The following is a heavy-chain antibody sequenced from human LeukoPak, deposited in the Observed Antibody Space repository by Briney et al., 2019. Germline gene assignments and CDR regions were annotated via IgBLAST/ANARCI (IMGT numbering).Heavy chain of an antibody. CDR1: GHTFTGYY. Sequence: ASVKVSCKASGHTFTGYYMHWVRQAPGQGLEWMGWINPNSGGTNYAQKFQGRVTMTRDTSISTAYMELSRLRSDDTAVYYCARASVLAAGSDYWGQGTLVTVSS. V-gene: IGHV1-2*02. D-gene: IGHD6-13*01. CDR3: ARASVLAAGSDY. CDR2: INPNSGGT. J-gene: IGHJ4*02.